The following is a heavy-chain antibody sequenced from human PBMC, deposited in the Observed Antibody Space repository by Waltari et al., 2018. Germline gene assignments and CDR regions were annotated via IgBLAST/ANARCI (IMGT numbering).Heavy chain of an antibody. D-gene: IGHD1-26*01. J-gene: IGHJ4*02. V-gene: IGHV3-23*01. CDR1: GFTFRSYA. Sequence: EVQLLESGGGLVQPGGSLRLSCAASGFTFRSYAMSWVRQAPRKGLEWVSGISGSGDSTYYADSVKGRFTISRDNSKNKLYMQMSSLRDEDTALYYCAKDRSGSYYGDYFDSWGQGTLVTVSS. CDR2: ISGSGDST. CDR3: AKDRSGSYYGDYFDS.